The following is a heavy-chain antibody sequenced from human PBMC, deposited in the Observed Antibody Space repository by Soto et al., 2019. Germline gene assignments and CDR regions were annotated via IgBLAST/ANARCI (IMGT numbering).Heavy chain of an antibody. CDR1: GFTVSSDY. V-gene: IGHV3-53*01. J-gene: IGHJ5*02. Sequence: PGGSLRLSCAASGFTVSSDYMSWVRQAPGKGLEWVSVIYSGGGIYYADSVKGRFTISRDNSKNTVYLQMNSLRAEDTAVDYCARQRWFDAWGQGTPVTVSS. CDR2: IYSGGGI. CDR3: ARQRWFDA.